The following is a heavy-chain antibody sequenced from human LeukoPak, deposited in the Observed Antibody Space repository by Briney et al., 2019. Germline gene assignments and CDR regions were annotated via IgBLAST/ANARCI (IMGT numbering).Heavy chain of an antibody. V-gene: IGHV3-23*01. J-gene: IGHJ5*02. CDR3: AKGRLESSWNWFDP. D-gene: IGHD6-13*01. CDR1: GFTFSSYA. CDR2: ISGSGGST. Sequence: GGSLRLSFAASGFTFSSYAMSWVRQAPGKGLEWVSAISGSGGSTYYADSVKGRFTISRDNSKNTLYLQMNSLRAEDTAVYYCAKGRLESSWNWFDPWGQGTLVTVSS.